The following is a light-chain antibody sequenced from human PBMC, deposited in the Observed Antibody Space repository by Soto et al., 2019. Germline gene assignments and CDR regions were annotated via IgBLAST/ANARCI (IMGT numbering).Light chain of an antibody. CDR3: QHRNNWPWT. V-gene: IGKV3-11*01. CDR1: QSVGRY. CDR2: DAS. Sequence: EIVLTQSPAILSLSPGERATLSCRASQSVGRYLVWYQQKPGQAPSILIYDASNRATGVPARFSGSGSGTDFTLTISSLESEDFAVYYCQHRNNWPWTLGQGTRVEIK. J-gene: IGKJ1*01.